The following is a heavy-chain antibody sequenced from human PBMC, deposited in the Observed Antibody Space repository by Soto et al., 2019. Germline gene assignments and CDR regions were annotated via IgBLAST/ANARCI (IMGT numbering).Heavy chain of an antibody. CDR2: IYYSGST. CDR1: GGSISSYY. J-gene: IGHJ6*02. Sequence: PSETLSLTCTVSGGSISSYYWSWIRQPPGKGLEWIGYIYYSGSTNYNPSLKSRVTISVDTSKNQFSLKLSSVTAADTAVYYCAGINYYYYGMDVWGQGTTVTVSS. V-gene: IGHV4-59*01. CDR3: AGINYYYYGMDV.